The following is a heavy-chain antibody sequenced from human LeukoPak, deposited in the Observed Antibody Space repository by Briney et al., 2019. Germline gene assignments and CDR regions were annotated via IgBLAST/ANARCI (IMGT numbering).Heavy chain of an antibody. Sequence: TGGSLRLSCAVSGFSISNYWMTWVRQAPGKGLEWVANIKGVGSERYYVDSVKGRFTISRDNAKNSLYLQMNSLRAEDTAVYYCVRQAGVSWGQGTLVTVSS. CDR1: GFSISNYW. V-gene: IGHV3-7*01. CDR2: IKGVGSER. D-gene: IGHD6-19*01. CDR3: VRQAGVS. J-gene: IGHJ5*02.